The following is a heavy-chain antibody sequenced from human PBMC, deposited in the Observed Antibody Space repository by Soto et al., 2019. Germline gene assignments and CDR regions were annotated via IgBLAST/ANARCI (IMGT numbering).Heavy chain of an antibody. Sequence: ASVKVSCKASGGTFSSYAISWVRQAPGQGLEWMGGIIPIFGIANYAQKFQGRVTITADKSTSTAYMELSSLRSEDTAVYYCARFYDSSGYFDYWGQGTLVTVSS. J-gene: IGHJ4*02. CDR1: GGTFSSYA. V-gene: IGHV1-69*10. D-gene: IGHD3-22*01. CDR3: ARFYDSSGYFDY. CDR2: IIPIFGIA.